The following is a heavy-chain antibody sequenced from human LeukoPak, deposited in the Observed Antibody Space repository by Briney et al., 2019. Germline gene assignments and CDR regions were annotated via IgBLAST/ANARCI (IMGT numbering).Heavy chain of an antibody. CDR1: GFTFSSYS. CDR3: ARLPAYCSSTACYYDY. CDR2: ISSASGSI. V-gene: IGHV3-48*04. Sequence: GGSLSLSCAASGFTFSSYSMNWVRQAPGKGPEWLSYISSASGSIYYADSVKGRFTISRDNAKNSLFLQMNSLRAEDTAVYYCARLPAYCSSTACYYDYWGQGTLVTVSS. J-gene: IGHJ4*02. D-gene: IGHD2-2*01.